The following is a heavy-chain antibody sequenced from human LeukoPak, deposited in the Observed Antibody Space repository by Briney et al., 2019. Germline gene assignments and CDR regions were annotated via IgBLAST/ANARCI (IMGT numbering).Heavy chain of an antibody. CDR2: INHSGST. D-gene: IGHD2-15*01. J-gene: IGHJ6*03. CDR1: GGSFSGYY. CDR3: ARDYWYYYYYYMDV. V-gene: IGHV4-34*01. Sequence: SETLSLTCAVYGGSFSGYYWSWIRQPPGKGLEWIWEINHSGSTNYNPSLKSRVTISVDTSKNQFSLKLSSVTAADTAVYYCARDYWYYYYYYMDVWGKGTTVTISS.